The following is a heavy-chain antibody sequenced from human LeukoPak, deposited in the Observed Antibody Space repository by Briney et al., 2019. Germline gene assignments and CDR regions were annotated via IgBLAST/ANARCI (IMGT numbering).Heavy chain of an antibody. CDR2: ISAYNGNT. D-gene: IGHD3-22*01. V-gene: IGHV1-18*01. Sequence: ASVKVSCKASGYTFTSYGISWVRPAPGQRLGWMVGISAYNGNTNYAQKLQGRVTMTTDTSTSTAYMELRSLRSDDTAVYYCARAAHYYDSRGYYEYWGQGTLVTVSS. CDR3: ARAAHYYDSRGYYEY. J-gene: IGHJ4*02. CDR1: GYTFTSYG.